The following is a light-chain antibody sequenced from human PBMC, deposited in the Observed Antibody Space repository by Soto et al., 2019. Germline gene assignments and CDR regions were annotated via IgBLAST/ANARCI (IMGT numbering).Light chain of an antibody. Sequence: QSALTPPASVSGSPGQSITISCTGTSSDVGGYNYVSWYQQHPGKAPKLMIYDVNNRPSGVSNRFSGSKSGNTASLTISGLQAEDEADYYCSSYTGSSTYVVFGGGTKLTVL. CDR2: DVN. CDR1: SSDVGGYNY. J-gene: IGLJ2*01. V-gene: IGLV2-14*01. CDR3: SSYTGSSTYVV.